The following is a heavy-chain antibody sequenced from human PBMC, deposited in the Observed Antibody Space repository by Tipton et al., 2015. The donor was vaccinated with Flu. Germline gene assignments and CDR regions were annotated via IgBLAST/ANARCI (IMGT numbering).Heavy chain of an antibody. D-gene: IGHD3-10*01. CDR1: GFTFSSYA. CDR3: ARGRFNYYYMDV. J-gene: IGHJ6*03. Sequence: SLRLSCAASGFTFSSYAMSWVRQAPGKGLEWVSAISGSGGSTYYADSVKGRFTISRDNAKNSLYLQMNSLRAEDTAVYYCARGRFNYYYMDVWGKGTTVTVSS. V-gene: IGHV3-23*01. CDR2: ISGSGGST.